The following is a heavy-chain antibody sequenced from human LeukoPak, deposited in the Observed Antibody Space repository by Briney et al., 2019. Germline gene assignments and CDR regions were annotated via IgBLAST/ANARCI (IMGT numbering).Heavy chain of an antibody. CDR1: GFTFSSYW. Sequence: GGSLRLSCAASGFTFSSYWMHWVRQAPGKGLVWVSRINSDGSSTSYADSVKGRFTISRDNSKNTLYLQMNSLRAEDTAVYYCAKRRLGSNFDYWGQGTLVTVSS. J-gene: IGHJ4*02. CDR3: AKRRLGSNFDY. V-gene: IGHV3-74*01. D-gene: IGHD6-19*01. CDR2: INSDGSST.